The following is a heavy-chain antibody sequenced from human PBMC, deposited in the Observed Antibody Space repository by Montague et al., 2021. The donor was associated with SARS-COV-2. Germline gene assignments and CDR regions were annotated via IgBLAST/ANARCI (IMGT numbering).Heavy chain of an antibody. D-gene: IGHD4-23*01. V-gene: IGHV4-59*01. Sequence: SETLSLTCTVSGGPISRNYWNWIRQPPGKGLEWIGYIYYSGATNCNSSLKSRVTISVDTSKNQFSLKLSSVSVADTAVYYCARGGGNSADYYNYTMDVWGQGTTVTVFS. CDR2: IYYSGAT. CDR1: GGPISRNY. CDR3: ARGGGNSADYYNYTMDV. J-gene: IGHJ6*02.